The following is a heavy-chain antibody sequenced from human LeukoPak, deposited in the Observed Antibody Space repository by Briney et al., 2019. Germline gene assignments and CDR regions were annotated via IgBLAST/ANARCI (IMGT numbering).Heavy chain of an antibody. CDR3: AREAPGFDCYDSSGLFDY. CDR1: GFTFSSYW. Sequence: GGSLRLSCAASGFTFSSYWMSWVRQAPGKGLEWVANIKQDGSEKYYVDSVKGRFTISRDNAKNSLYLQMNSLRAEDTAVYYCAREAPGFDCYDSSGLFDYWGQGTLVTVSS. V-gene: IGHV3-7*01. D-gene: IGHD3-22*01. J-gene: IGHJ4*02. CDR2: IKQDGSEK.